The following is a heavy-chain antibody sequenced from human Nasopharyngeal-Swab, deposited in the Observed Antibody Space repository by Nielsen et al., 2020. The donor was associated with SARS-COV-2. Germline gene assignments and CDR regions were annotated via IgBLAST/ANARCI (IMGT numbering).Heavy chain of an antibody. Sequence: SETLSLTCTVSGCSISSGGYYWSWIRQHPGKGLEWIGYIYYSGSTYYNPSLKSRVTISVDTSKNQFSLKLSPVTAADTAVYYCARAPIVVVITAFDYWGQGTLVTVSS. J-gene: IGHJ4*02. CDR1: GCSISSGGYY. D-gene: IGHD3-22*01. CDR3: ARAPIVVVITAFDY. CDR2: IYYSGST. V-gene: IGHV4-31*03.